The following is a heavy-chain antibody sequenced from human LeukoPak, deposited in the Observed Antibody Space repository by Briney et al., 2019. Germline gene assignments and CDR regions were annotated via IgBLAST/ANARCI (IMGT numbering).Heavy chain of an antibody. J-gene: IGHJ4*02. CDR2: IYYSGST. CDR1: GGSISSSSYY. CDR3: ARASVLLSADY. V-gene: IGHV4-39*07. D-gene: IGHD3-16*01. Sequence: SETLSLTCTVSGGSISSSSYYSGWIRQPPGKGQEWIGSIYYSGSTYYNPSLKSRVTISVDTSKNQFSLKLSSVTAADTAVYYCARASVLLSADYWGQGTLATVSS.